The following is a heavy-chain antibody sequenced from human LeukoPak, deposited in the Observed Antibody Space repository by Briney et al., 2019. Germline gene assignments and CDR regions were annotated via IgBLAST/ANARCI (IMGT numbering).Heavy chain of an antibody. Sequence: GGSLRLSCAASGFIFSNYYMSCVRQAPGKGLEWVANIKQDGSEKLYVDSVKGRFTLSRENAENSLYPQMNRQRVEDTAVVYCARELRAVVVVAHGFGDWGQGTQVSVSS. CDR2: IKQDGSEK. J-gene: IGHJ4*02. CDR1: GFIFSNYY. D-gene: IGHD2-15*01. V-gene: IGHV3-7*01. CDR3: ARELRAVVVVAHGFGD.